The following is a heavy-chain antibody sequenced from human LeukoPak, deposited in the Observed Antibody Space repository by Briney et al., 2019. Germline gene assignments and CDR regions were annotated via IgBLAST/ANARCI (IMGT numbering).Heavy chain of an antibody. J-gene: IGHJ4*02. Sequence: PGGSLRLSCAASGFTFSSYAMHWVRQAPGKGLEWVAVISYDGGNKYYADSVKGRFTISRDNSKNTLYLQMNSLRAEDTAVYYCARAPTRAEPFDYWGQGTLVTVSS. D-gene: IGHD1-14*01. V-gene: IGHV3-30-3*01. CDR1: GFTFSSYA. CDR3: ARAPTRAEPFDY. CDR2: ISYDGGNK.